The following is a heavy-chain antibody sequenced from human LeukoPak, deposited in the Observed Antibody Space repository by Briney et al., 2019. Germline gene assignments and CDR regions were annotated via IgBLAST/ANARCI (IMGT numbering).Heavy chain of an antibody. CDR3: ARVSYDSSGYYYFDY. Sequence: ASVKVSCKASGYTFTSYGIGWVRQAPGQGLEWMGWISAYNGNTNYAQKLQGRVTMTTDTSTSTAYMELRSLRSDDMAVYYCARVSYDSSGYYYFDYWGQGTLVTVSS. J-gene: IGHJ4*02. D-gene: IGHD3-22*01. CDR2: ISAYNGNT. CDR1: GYTFTSYG. V-gene: IGHV1-18*03.